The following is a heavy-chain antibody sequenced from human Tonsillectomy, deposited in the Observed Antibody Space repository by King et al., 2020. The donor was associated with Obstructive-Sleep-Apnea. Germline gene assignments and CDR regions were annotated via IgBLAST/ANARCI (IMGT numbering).Heavy chain of an antibody. D-gene: IGHD3-22*01. V-gene: IGHV3-7*01. J-gene: IGHJ4*02. CDR2: IKKDGSEK. Sequence: QLVESGGGLVQPGGSLRLSCAASGFTFSAYWMTWVRQAPGKGLEWLAHIKKDGSEKYYVDSVKGRFTVSGDNTENSLFLQMNSLRAEDTAVYYCVRSTYYSFDFWGQGTLVPVSS. CDR1: GFTFSAYW. CDR3: VRSTYYSFDF.